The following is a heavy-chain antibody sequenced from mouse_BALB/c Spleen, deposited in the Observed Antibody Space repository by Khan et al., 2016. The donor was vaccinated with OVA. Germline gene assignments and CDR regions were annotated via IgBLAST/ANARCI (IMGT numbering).Heavy chain of an antibody. CDR1: GYTFSSYW. Sequence: QVQLKESGAELMKPGASVKISCKATGYTFSSYWIEWVKQRPGHGLEWIGEILPGSGSNNYNEKFKGKATFTADTSSNTAYMQLSSLTSEDSAVYYGARGNCYGIRAWFGYWGQGTLVTVS. D-gene: IGHD1-1*01. V-gene: IGHV1-9*01. CDR3: ARGNCYGIRAWFGY. J-gene: IGHJ3*01. CDR2: ILPGSGSN.